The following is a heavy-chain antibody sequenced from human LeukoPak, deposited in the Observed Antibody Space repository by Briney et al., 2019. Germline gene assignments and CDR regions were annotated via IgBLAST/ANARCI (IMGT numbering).Heavy chain of an antibody. CDR2: INQDGSEK. V-gene: IGHV3-7*04. CDR1: GFTFSNYW. Sequence: GGSLRLSCAASGFTFSNYWMSWVRQAPGKGLEWVANINQDGSEKSYVDSVEGRFTISRDNAKKPLYLHVNSLRAEDTAVYYCARDIYGGHDYWGQGTLVTVSS. CDR3: ARDIYGGHDY. J-gene: IGHJ4*02. D-gene: IGHD2-21*01.